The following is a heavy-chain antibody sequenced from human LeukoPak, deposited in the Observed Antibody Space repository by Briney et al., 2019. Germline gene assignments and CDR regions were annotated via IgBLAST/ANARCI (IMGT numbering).Heavy chain of an antibody. CDR1: VFTFTIGV. CDR3: AKGGPASLYHCMDV. V-gene: IGHV3-23*01. J-gene: IGHJ6*03. Sequence: PGGSLRLSCAASVFTFTIGVMIWVCQAPGKGLEWVSAIISTGAGTYYADSVKGRFTISRDNSMNTLYLQMNSLRAEGTAVYYCAKGGPASLYHCMDVWGKGTTVTVSS. D-gene: IGHD6-25*01. CDR2: IISTGAGT.